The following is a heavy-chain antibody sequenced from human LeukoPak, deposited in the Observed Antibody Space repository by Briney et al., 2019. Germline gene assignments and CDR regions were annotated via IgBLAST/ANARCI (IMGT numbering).Heavy chain of an antibody. Sequence: GGSLRLSCAASGFTFTNYTMNWVRQAPGKGLEWVSSISSRGNYIYYADSVKGRFTISRDNAKNSLYLQMNSLRAEDTAVYYCARCPRGAIAAAANDAFDIWGQGTMVTVSS. V-gene: IGHV3-21*01. CDR2: ISSRGNYI. CDR1: GFTFTNYT. D-gene: IGHD6-13*01. CDR3: ARCPRGAIAAAANDAFDI. J-gene: IGHJ3*02.